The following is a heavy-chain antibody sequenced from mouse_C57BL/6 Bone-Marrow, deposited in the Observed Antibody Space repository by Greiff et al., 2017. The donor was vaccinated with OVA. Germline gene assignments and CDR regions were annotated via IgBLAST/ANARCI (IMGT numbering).Heavy chain of an antibody. Sequence: VQLQESGAELVKPGASVKLSCKASGYTFTEYTIHWVKQRSGQGLEWIGWFYPGSGSIKYNEKFKDKATLTADKSSSTVYMELSRLTSEDSAVYFCARHEDQRDGYRYAMDYWGQGTSVTVSS. CDR3: ARHEDQRDGYRYAMDY. CDR1: GYTFTEYT. CDR2: FYPGSGSI. J-gene: IGHJ4*01. V-gene: IGHV1-62-2*01. D-gene: IGHD2-3*01.